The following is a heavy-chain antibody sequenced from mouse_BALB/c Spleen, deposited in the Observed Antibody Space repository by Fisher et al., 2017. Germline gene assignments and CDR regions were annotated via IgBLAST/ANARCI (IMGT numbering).Heavy chain of an antibody. CDR3: ARKTTAMDY. J-gene: IGHJ4*01. V-gene: IGHV1S135*01. D-gene: IGHD1-1*01. Sequence: KFKGKATLTVDKSSSTAFMHLNSLTSEDSAVYYCARKTTAMDYWGQGTSVTVS.